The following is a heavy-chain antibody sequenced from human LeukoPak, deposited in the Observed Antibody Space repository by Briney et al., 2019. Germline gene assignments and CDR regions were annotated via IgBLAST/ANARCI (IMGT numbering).Heavy chain of an antibody. V-gene: IGHV1-8*01. CDR2: MNPNSGNT. J-gene: IGHJ5*02. CDR1: GYTFTSYD. D-gene: IGHD6-13*01. Sequence: GASVKVSCKASGYTFTSYDINWVRQATGQWLEWMGWMNPNSGNTGYAQKFQGRVTMTRNTSISTAYMELSSLRSEDTAVYYCARVHSSSSPGPRLTGKGWYWFDPWGQGTLDTVSS. CDR3: ARVHSSSSPGPRLTGKGWYWFDP.